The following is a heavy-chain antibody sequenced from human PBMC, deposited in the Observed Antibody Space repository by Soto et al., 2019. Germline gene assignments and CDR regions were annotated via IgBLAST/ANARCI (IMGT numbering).Heavy chain of an antibody. Sequence: ASVKVSCKASGGTFDSYVISWLRQAPGQGLEWMGGIMPIFGTPNYAQKFRGRVTISADESTSTAYLELSSLTSDDTAVYYCARVHSAGIFYFVDPWGEGTPVTVSP. J-gene: IGHJ5*02. CDR2: IMPIFGTP. CDR1: GGTFDSYV. CDR3: ARVHSAGIFYFVDP. V-gene: IGHV1-69*13. D-gene: IGHD3-3*02.